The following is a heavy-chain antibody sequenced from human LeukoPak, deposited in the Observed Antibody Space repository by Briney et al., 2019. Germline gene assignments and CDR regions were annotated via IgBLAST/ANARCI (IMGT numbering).Heavy chain of an antibody. D-gene: IGHD3-22*01. V-gene: IGHV4-61*01. CDR1: GYSISSGYY. CDR2: IYYSGST. J-gene: IGHJ3*02. Sequence: PETLSLTCTVSGYSISSGYYWGWIRQPPGKGLEWIGYIYYSGSTNYNPSLKSRVTISVDTSKNQFSLKLSSVTAADTAVYYCARDLYNYYDSSGYYYDAFDIWGQGTMVTVSS. CDR3: ARDLYNYYDSSGYYYDAFDI.